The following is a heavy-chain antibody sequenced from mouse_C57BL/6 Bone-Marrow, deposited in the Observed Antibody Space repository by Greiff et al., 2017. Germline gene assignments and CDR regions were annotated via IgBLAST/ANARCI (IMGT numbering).Heavy chain of an antibody. CDR3: AREPLRQDWYFDV. Sequence: ESGPGLVKPSQSLSLTCSVTGYSITSGYYWNWIRQFPGNKLEWMGYISYDGSNNYNPSLKNRISITRDTSKNQFFLKLNSVTTEDTATYYCAREPLRQDWYFDVWGTETTVTVSS. CDR2: ISYDGSN. D-gene: IGHD2-4*01. J-gene: IGHJ1*03. V-gene: IGHV3-6*01. CDR1: GYSITSGYY.